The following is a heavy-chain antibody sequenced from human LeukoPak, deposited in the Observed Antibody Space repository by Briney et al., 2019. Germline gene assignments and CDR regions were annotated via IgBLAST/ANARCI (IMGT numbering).Heavy chain of an antibody. CDR2: ISVRSNYI. D-gene: IGHD3-22*01. V-gene: IGHV3-21*01. CDR1: GYTLSRYR. J-gene: IGHJ4*02. Sequence: GGSLRLSCAASGYTLSRYRINWGRQAPGKGLGGGSSISVRSNYIYYADSVRGRFRISRDDARDSLYLQMNSLRAEDTAVYYCVRLRRNSDTSGFYYYYDFWGQGTLVTVSS. CDR3: VRLRRNSDTSGFYYYYDF.